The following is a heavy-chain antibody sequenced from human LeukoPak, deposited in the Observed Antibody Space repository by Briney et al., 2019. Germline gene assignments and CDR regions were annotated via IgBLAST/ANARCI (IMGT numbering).Heavy chain of an antibody. V-gene: IGHV3-53*01. CDR3: ARDGGYSYSYGFDY. Sequence: GGSLRLSCVASGFTVSSIYMSWVRQAPGKGLEWVSVIYSGDGTYYADSVKGRFTISRDNSKNTLYLQMNSLRAEDTAVYYCARDGGYSYSYGFDYWGQGTLVTVSS. CDR2: IYSGDGT. D-gene: IGHD5-18*01. J-gene: IGHJ4*02. CDR1: GFTVSSIY.